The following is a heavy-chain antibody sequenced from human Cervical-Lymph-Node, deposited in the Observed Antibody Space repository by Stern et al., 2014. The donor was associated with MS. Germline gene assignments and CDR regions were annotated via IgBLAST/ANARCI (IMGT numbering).Heavy chain of an antibody. CDR3: ARGYYPDTSSYLDY. CDR2: IAWHGGNT. D-gene: IGHD3-16*01. V-gene: IGHV3-20*04. J-gene: IGHJ4*02. CDR1: GFTFDDYG. Sequence: VQLGQSGGDVVRPGGSLRLSCAVSGFTFDDYGMTWVRQAPGKGLEWVSGIAWHGGNTGYADSVKGRFTILRDDAKNSLYLQMSSLRAEDTALYYCARGYYPDTSSYLDYWGQGTLVTVSS.